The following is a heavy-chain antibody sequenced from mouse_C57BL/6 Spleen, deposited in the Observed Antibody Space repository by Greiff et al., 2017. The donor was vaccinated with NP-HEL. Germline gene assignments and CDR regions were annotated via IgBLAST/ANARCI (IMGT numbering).Heavy chain of an antibody. Sequence: EVQGVESGGGLVQPKGSLKLSCAASGFSFNTYAMNWVRQAPGKGLEWVARIRSKSNNYATYYADSVKDRFTISRDDSESMLYLQMNNLKTEDTAMYYCVRARDDDGSFAYWGQGTLVTVSA. V-gene: IGHV10-1*01. J-gene: IGHJ3*01. CDR2: IRSKSNNYAT. D-gene: IGHD2-4*01. CDR3: VRARDDDGSFAY. CDR1: GFSFNTYA.